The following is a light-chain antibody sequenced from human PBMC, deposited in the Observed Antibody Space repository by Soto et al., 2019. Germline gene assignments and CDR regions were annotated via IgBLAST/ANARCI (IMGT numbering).Light chain of an antibody. Sequence: DIQMTQSPSSLSASVGDRVTITCRASQSISNYLNWYQQKPGNAPKLLIYAASSLQSGVPSRFSGSGSGTDFTLTISSLQPEDFATYYCQQSYRTPLTFGQGTQVEIK. V-gene: IGKV1-39*01. CDR1: QSISNY. J-gene: IGKJ1*01. CDR3: QQSYRTPLT. CDR2: AAS.